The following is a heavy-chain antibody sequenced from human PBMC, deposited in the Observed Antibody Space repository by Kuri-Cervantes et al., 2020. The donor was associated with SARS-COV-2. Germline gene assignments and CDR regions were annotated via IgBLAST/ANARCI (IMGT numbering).Heavy chain of an antibody. D-gene: IGHD3-10*01. V-gene: IGHV3-15*01. CDR1: GFTFSNAW. J-gene: IGHJ4*02. Sequence: GESLKISCAASGFTFSNAWMSWVRQAPGKGLEWVGRIKSKTDGGTTDYAAPVKGRFTISRDDSKNTLCLQMNSLKTEDTAVYYCAKDRNYGSGNPFDYWGQGTLVTVSS. CDR2: IKSKTDGGTT. CDR3: AKDRNYGSGNPFDY.